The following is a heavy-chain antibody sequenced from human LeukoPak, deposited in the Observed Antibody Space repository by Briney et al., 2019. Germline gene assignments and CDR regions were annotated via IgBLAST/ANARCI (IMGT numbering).Heavy chain of an antibody. CDR1: GYTFTGYY. D-gene: IGHD3-10*01. Sequence: GASVKVSCKASGYTFTGYYMHWVRQAPGQGLEWMGRINPNSGGTNYAQKFQGRVTMTRDTSISTAYMELSRLRSDDTAVYYCARGYYGSESYSWFDPWGQGTLVTVSS. J-gene: IGHJ5*02. V-gene: IGHV1-2*06. CDR2: INPNSGGT. CDR3: ARGYYGSESYSWFDP.